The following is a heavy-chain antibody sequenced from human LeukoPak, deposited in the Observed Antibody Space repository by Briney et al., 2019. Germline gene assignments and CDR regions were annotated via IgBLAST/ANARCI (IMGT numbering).Heavy chain of an antibody. CDR3: ARGRRPDGLY. D-gene: IGHD1-14*01. CDR2: INHSGST. J-gene: IGHJ4*02. V-gene: IGHV4-34*01. CDR1: GESFSGYY. Sequence: SGTLSLTCAVYGESFSGYYWSWIRQPPGKGLEWIGEINHSGSTNSNPSLKSRVTISLDTSKNQFSLKLSSVTAADTAVYYCARGRRPDGLYWGQGTLVTVSS.